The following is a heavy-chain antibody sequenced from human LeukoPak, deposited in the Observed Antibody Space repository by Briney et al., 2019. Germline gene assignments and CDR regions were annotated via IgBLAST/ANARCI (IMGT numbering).Heavy chain of an antibody. Sequence: SETLSLTCTVSGGSISSYYWSWIRQPPGKGLEWIGYVYYSGSTNYNPSLKSRVTISVDTSKNQFSLKLSSVTAADTAVYYCARAKYSGSLNDYWGQGTLVTVSS. D-gene: IGHD1-26*01. CDR2: VYYSGST. J-gene: IGHJ4*02. CDR1: GGSISSYY. V-gene: IGHV4-59*01. CDR3: ARAKYSGSLNDY.